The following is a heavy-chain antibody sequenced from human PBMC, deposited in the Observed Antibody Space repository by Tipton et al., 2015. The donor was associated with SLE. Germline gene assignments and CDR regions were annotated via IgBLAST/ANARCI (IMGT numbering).Heavy chain of an antibody. CDR3: ARLTGPSYGSGSSFDY. D-gene: IGHD3-10*01. Sequence: TLSLTCTVSGGSISSGGYYWSWIRQHPGKGLEWIGYIYYSGSTYYNPSLKSRVTISVDTSKNQFSLKLSSVTAADTAMYYCARLTGPSYGSGSSFDYWGQGTLVTVSS. V-gene: IGHV4-31*03. CDR2: IYYSGST. J-gene: IGHJ4*02. CDR1: GGSISSGGYY.